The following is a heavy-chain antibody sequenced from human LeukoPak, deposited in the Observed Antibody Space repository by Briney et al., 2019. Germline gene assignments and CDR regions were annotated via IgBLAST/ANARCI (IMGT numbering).Heavy chain of an antibody. V-gene: IGHV4-38-2*02. J-gene: IGHJ4*02. D-gene: IGHD6-13*01. CDR3: ARVRAAAGTHYFDY. Sequence: SETLSLTCSVSGYSISSGYYWGWIRQPPGRGLEWIGGIYYTGGTLYNPSLKSRVSMSVDTSTNQFSLKLTSVTAADTAVYYCARVRAAAGTHYFDYWGQGTLVTVSS. CDR1: GYSISSGYY. CDR2: IYYTGGT.